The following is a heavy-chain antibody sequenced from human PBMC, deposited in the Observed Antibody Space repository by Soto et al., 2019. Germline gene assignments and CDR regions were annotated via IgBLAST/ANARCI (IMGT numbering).Heavy chain of an antibody. D-gene: IGHD3-3*01. V-gene: IGHV4-30-4*01. CDR3: ARGGYYDFWISFDY. CDR2: IYYSGST. CDR1: GGSISSGDYY. J-gene: IGHJ4*02. Sequence: SETLSLTCTVSGGSISSGDYYWSWIRQPPGKGLEWIGYIYYSGSTYYNPSLKSRVTISVDTSKNQFSLKLSSVTAADTAVYYCARGGYYDFWISFDYWGQGTLVTVSS.